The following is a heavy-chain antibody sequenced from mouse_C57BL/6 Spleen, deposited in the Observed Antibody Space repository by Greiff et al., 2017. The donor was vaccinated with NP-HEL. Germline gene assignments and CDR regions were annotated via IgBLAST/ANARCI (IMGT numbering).Heavy chain of an antibody. D-gene: IGHD2-3*01. V-gene: IGHV1-7*01. CDR3: ARGYDGYSAWFAY. CDR1: GYTFITYW. J-gene: IGHJ3*01. Sequence: QVQLQQSGAELAKPGASVKLSCKASGYTFITYWMHWVKQRPGQGLEWIGYIDPSSGYTNYNQKFKDKATLTADKSSSTAYMQLSSLTYEDSAVYYCARGYDGYSAWFAYWGQGTLVTVSS. CDR2: IDPSSGYT.